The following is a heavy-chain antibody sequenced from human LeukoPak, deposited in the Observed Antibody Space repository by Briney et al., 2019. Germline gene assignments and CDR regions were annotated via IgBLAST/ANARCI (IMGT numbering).Heavy chain of an antibody. Sequence: PGGSLRLSCAASGFTFSSYGMHWVRQAPGKGLEWVAVIWYDGSNKYYADSVKGRFTISRDNSKNTLYLQMNSLRAEDTAVYYCAKEGVYCGAYYYDSEYFDYWGQGTLVTVSS. CDR3: AKEGVYCGAYYYDSEYFDY. V-gene: IGHV3-33*06. D-gene: IGHD3-22*01. CDR1: GFTFSSYG. J-gene: IGHJ4*02. CDR2: IWYDGSNK.